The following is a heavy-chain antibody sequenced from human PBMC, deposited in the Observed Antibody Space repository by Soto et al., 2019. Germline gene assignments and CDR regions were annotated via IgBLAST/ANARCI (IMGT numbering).Heavy chain of an antibody. J-gene: IGHJ3*02. CDR2: ISSSGSTI. CDR1: GFTFSDYY. D-gene: IGHD1-26*01. V-gene: IGHV3-11*01. Sequence: SLRRSYKPSGFTFSDYYMSRMRQAPGKGLEKVSYISSSGSTIYYADSVKGRFTISRDNVKNSLYLQMNSLRAEDTAVYYCAIEKVGPTSIHVFDIWGQGT. CDR3: AIEKVGPTSIHVFDI.